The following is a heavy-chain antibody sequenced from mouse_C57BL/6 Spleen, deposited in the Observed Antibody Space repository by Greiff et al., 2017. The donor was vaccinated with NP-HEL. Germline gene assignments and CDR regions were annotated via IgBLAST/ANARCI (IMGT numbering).Heavy chain of an antibody. D-gene: IGHD1-1*01. Sequence: QVQLQQSGPELVKPGASVKISCKASGYAFSSSWMNWVKQRPGKGLEWIGRIYPGDGDTNYTGKFKGKATLTADKSSSTAYMQLSSLTSEDSAVYFCAREGAYGSSWFAYWGQGTLVTVSA. J-gene: IGHJ3*01. CDR3: AREGAYGSSWFAY. CDR1: GYAFSSSW. CDR2: IYPGDGDT. V-gene: IGHV1-82*01.